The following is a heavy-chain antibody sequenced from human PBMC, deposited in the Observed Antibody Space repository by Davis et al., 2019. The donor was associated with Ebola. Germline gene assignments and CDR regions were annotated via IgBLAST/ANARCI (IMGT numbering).Heavy chain of an antibody. CDR3: TRRSNCTNSC. CDR1: GFTFGDYA. J-gene: IGHJ4*02. Sequence: GESLKISCTASGFTFGDYAMHWVRQASGKGLEWVGRIRSKANSYATAYAASVKGRFTISRDDSKNTAYLQMNSLKTEDTAVYYCTRRSNCTNSCWGQGTLVTVSS. CDR2: IRSKANSYAT. V-gene: IGHV3-73*01. D-gene: IGHD2-8*01.